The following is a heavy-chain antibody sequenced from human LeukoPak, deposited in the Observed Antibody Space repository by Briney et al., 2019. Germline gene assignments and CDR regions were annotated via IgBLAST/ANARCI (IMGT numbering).Heavy chain of an antibody. CDR2: INHSGST. J-gene: IGHJ6*02. Sequence: PSETLSLTCAVYGGSFSGYYWSWIRQPPGKGLEWIGEINHSGSTNYNPSLKSRVTISIDRSKNQFSLKLTSVTAADTAMYYCSASDYDHYAMDVWGQGTTVTVSS. CDR1: GGSFSGYY. CDR3: SASDYDHYAMDV. D-gene: IGHD1-26*01. V-gene: IGHV4-34*03.